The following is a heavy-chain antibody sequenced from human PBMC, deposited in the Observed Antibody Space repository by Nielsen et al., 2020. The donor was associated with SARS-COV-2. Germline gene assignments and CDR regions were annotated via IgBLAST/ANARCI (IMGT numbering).Heavy chain of an antibody. J-gene: IGHJ4*02. V-gene: IGHV3-7*01. Sequence: DGSLSLSCAASGFTFISYCLSWVRPAPGKGLEWVANIKQDGSEKYYVDSVKGRFTISRDNAKNSLYLQMNSLRAEDTAVYYCARGSGYYDSSGYQPLDYWGQGTLVTVSS. CDR1: GFTFISYC. D-gene: IGHD3-22*01. CDR2: IKQDGSEK. CDR3: ARGSGYYDSSGYQPLDY.